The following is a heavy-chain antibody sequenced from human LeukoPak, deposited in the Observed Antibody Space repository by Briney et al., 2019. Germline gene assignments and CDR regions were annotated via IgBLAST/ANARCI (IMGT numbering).Heavy chain of an antibody. CDR2: IIPIFGTA. V-gene: IGHV1-69*13. Sequence: SVKVSCKASGYTFTSYAISWVRQAPGQGLEWMGGIIPIFGTANYAQKFQGRVTITADESTSTAYMELSSLRSEDTAVYYCARDSYGIDGYNPPHFDYWGQGTLVTVSS. CDR1: GYTFTSYA. CDR3: ARDSYGIDGYNPPHFDY. J-gene: IGHJ4*02. D-gene: IGHD5-24*01.